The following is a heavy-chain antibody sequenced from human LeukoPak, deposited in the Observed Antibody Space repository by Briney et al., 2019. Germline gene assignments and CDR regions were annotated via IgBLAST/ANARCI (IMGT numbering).Heavy chain of an antibody. CDR3: AKSGLNRFDY. D-gene: IGHD2-15*01. Sequence: GGSLRLSCAASGFTFSSHRMNWVRQAPGKGLEWVADISGSSDDIHYADSVTGRFTISRDNAKNSVYLQMNSLRVEDTAVYYCAKSGLNRFDYWGQGTLVTVSS. V-gene: IGHV3-48*01. J-gene: IGHJ4*02. CDR2: ISGSSDDI. CDR1: GFTFSSHR.